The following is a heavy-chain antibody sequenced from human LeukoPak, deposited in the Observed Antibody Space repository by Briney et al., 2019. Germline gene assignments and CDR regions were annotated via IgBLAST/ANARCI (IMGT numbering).Heavy chain of an antibody. D-gene: IGHD6-19*01. V-gene: IGHV3-23*01. Sequence: GGPLRLSCAASGFAFSRLAMGWVRQAPGKGLEWVSYISDSGSLTYYADSVKGRFTISRDNSKNTPFLQMNSLRTEDTAVYFCAKDARRTSGWYFFDYWGEGTLVTVSS. CDR2: ISDSGSLT. CDR3: AKDARRTSGWYFFDY. CDR1: GFAFSRLA. J-gene: IGHJ4*02.